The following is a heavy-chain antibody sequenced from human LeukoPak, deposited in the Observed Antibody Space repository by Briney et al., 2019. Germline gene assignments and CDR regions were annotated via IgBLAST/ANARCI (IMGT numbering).Heavy chain of an antibody. CDR3: ASDRIEVDAFDI. V-gene: IGHV4-61*09. CDR1: GGSISSGSYC. CDR2: IHTSGST. D-gene: IGHD2-15*01. Sequence: PSETLSLTCTVSGGSISSGSYCWSWIRQPAGKGLEWIGHIHTSGSTNYNPSLRSRVTISVDTSKNQLSLKLSSVTAADTAVYYCASDRIEVDAFDIWGQGTMVTVSS. J-gene: IGHJ3*02.